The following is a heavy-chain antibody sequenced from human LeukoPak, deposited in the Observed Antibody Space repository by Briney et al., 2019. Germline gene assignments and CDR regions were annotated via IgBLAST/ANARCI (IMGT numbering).Heavy chain of an antibody. V-gene: IGHV3-66*03. CDR2: LYSNGNT. D-gene: IGHD3-10*01. J-gene: IGHJ6*03. CDR1: GVTVSSNY. CDR3: TRAPVISGPYGSGTYYLDV. Sequence: AGGSLRLSCAASGVTVSSNYMSWVRQVPGKGPEWVAVLYSNGNTFYADSVQGQFTFSRDNSKNTLSLQMNSLRPEDSAIYYCTRAPVISGPYGSGTYYLDVWGEGTTVTVSS.